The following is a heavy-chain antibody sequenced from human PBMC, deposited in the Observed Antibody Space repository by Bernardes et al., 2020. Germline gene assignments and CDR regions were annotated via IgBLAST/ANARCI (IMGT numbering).Heavy chain of an antibody. CDR1: GFTFTSYA. CDR2: ISDSGGNI. D-gene: IGHD4-4*01. Sequence: GGSLRLSCAASGFTFTSYAMSWVRQAPGKGLEWVSAISDSGGNIYNADSVKGRFTISRDNSKSTLYLQMNSLRAEDTAVYYCVSLYSTPEDYYYYYMDVWGKGTTVTVSS. J-gene: IGHJ6*03. V-gene: IGHV3-23*01. CDR3: VSLYSTPEDYYYYYMDV.